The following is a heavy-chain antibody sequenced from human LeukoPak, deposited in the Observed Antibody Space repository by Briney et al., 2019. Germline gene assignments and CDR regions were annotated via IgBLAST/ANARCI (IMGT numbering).Heavy chain of an antibody. V-gene: IGHV3-64*01. CDR1: GFTFSSYA. J-gene: IGHJ4*02. CDR3: ARVSDGGGYFGY. Sequence: PGGSLRLSCAASGFTFSSYAMHWVRQAPGKGLEYVSAISSNGGSTYYANSVKGRFTISRDNSKNTLYLQMGSLRAEDMAVYYCARVSDGGGYFGYWGQGTLVTVSS. D-gene: IGHD4-23*01. CDR2: ISSNGGST.